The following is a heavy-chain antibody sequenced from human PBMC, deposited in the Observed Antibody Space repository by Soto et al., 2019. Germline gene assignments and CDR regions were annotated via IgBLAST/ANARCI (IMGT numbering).Heavy chain of an antibody. CDR1: GGSVNGYY. Sequence: PSETLSLTCAVYGGSVNGYYWNWIRQPPGKGLEWIGEINHTGGTHYSPSLGSRVTTSVDTPKNQFPLRLRSVTAADTAIYYCARRFCSDSYCSYFDYWGRGTLVTVSS. J-gene: IGHJ4*02. V-gene: IGHV4-34*10. D-gene: IGHD2-15*01. CDR2: INHTGGT. CDR3: ARRFCSDSYCSYFDY.